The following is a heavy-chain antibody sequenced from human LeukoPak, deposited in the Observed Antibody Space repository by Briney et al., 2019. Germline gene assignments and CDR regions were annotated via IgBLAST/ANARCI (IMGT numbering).Heavy chain of an antibody. CDR2: INHSGST. CDR1: GGSFSGYY. Sequence: SETLSLTCAVYGGSFSGYYWSWIRQPPGKGLEWIVEINHSGSTNYNPSLKSRVTISVDTSKNQFSLKLISVTAADTAVYYCARVPPPQWLVVNNWFDPWGQGTLVTVSS. D-gene: IGHD6-19*01. V-gene: IGHV4-34*01. CDR3: ARVPPPQWLVVNNWFDP. J-gene: IGHJ5*02.